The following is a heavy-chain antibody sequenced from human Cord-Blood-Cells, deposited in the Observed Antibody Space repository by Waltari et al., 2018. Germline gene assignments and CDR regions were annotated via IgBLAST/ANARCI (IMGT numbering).Heavy chain of an antibody. CDR2: INPNSGGT. CDR1: GSTFTGYY. Sequence: QVQLVQSGAAVKKPGDSVKVSCTASGSTFTGYYMHWVRQAPGQGLEWMGWINPNSGGTNYAQKFQGRVTMTRDTSISTAYMELSRLRSDDTAVYYCAGSSGDGDAFDIWGQGTMVTVSS. D-gene: IGHD7-27*01. CDR3: AGSSGDGDAFDI. V-gene: IGHV1-2*02. J-gene: IGHJ3*02.